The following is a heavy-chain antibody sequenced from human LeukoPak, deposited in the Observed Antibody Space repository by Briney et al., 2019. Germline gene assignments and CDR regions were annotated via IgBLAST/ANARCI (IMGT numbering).Heavy chain of an antibody. D-gene: IGHD5-18*01. CDR1: GGSTSSSSYY. CDR3: ARHRKVDTAGDY. J-gene: IGHJ4*02. V-gene: IGHV4-39*01. CDR2: IYYTGST. Sequence: PSETLSLTCTVSGGSTSSSSYYWSWVRQPPGKGLEWIGSIYYTGSTYYNPSLKSRVTISLDTSKNQFSLKLISVTAADTAVYYCARHRKVDTAGDYWSQGTLVTVSS.